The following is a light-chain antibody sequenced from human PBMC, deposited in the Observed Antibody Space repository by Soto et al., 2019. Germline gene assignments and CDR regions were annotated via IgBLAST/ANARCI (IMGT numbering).Light chain of an antibody. V-gene: IGKV3-15*01. CDR1: QSVSSN. CDR2: RTS. J-gene: IGKJ4*01. CDR3: QQYNNWPRAT. Sequence: EIVLTQSPGTLSLSPGEIATLSFSASQSVSSNLAWYQQKPGQAPRLLMFRTSSRATGFPARFSGSGSGTEFNLTISSLQSEDFGVYYCQQYNNWPRATFGGGTKVDI.